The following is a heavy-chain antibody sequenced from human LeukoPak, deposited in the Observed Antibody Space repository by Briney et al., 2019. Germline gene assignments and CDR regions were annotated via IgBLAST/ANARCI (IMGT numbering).Heavy chain of an antibody. D-gene: IGHD3-3*01. Sequence: PSETLSLTCTVSGGSISSGSYFWSWIRQPAGKGLEWIGRIYTSGSTNYNPSLKSRVTISVDTSKNQFSLKLSSVTAADTAVYYCESNGGDFWSGYYTRGAGGYMDVWGKGTTVTVSS. CDR1: GGSISSGSYF. V-gene: IGHV4-61*02. CDR3: ESNGGDFWSGYYTRGAGGYMDV. J-gene: IGHJ6*03. CDR2: IYTSGST.